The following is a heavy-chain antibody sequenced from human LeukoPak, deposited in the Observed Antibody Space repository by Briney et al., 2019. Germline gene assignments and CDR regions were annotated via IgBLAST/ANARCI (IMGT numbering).Heavy chain of an antibody. CDR3: ARDGARGRYYYYGMDV. CDR2: ISSSSSYI. CDR1: GFTFSSYA. J-gene: IGHJ6*02. Sequence: PGGSLRLSCAASGFTFSSYAMSWVRQAPGKGLEWVSSISSSSSYIYYADSVKGRFTISRDNAKNSLYLQMNSLRAEDTAVYYCARDGARGRYYYYGMDVWGQGTTVTVSS. D-gene: IGHD3-16*01. V-gene: IGHV3-21*01.